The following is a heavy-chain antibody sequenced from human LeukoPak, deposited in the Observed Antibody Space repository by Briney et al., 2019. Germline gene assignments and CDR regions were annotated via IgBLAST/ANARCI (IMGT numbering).Heavy chain of an antibody. V-gene: IGHV4-61*01. Sequence: SETLSLTCTVSGGSISSSSYYWGWIRQLPGKGLEWIGYIYYSGSTNYSPSLKSRVTISLDTSKNQFSLKLSSVTAADTAVYYCAREYYNFWSGRANAFDIWGQGTMVTVSS. D-gene: IGHD3-3*01. CDR2: IYYSGST. CDR1: GGSISSSSYY. CDR3: AREYYNFWSGRANAFDI. J-gene: IGHJ3*02.